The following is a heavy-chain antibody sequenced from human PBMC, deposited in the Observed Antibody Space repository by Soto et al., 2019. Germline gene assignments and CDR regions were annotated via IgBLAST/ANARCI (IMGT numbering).Heavy chain of an antibody. CDR1: GGSFSGYY. V-gene: IGHV4-34*01. Sequence: SETLSLTCAVYGGSFSGYYWSWIRQPPGKGLEWIGEINHSGSTNYNPSLKSRVTISVDTSKNQFSLKLSSVTAADTAVYYCARARYCSGGSCYRLYYSDYWGQGTLVTVSS. CDR3: ARARYCSGGSCYRLYYSDY. J-gene: IGHJ4*02. D-gene: IGHD2-15*01. CDR2: INHSGST.